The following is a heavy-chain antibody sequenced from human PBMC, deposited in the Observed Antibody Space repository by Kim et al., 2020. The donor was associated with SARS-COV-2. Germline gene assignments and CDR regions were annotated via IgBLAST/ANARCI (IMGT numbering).Heavy chain of an antibody. CDR3: ARDGASSGWYDY. Sequence: NYAQKVPGRVTMTTDTSTSTAYMALRSLRSDDTAVYYCARDGASSGWYDYWGQGTLVTVSS. D-gene: IGHD6-19*01. V-gene: IGHV1-18*01. J-gene: IGHJ4*02.